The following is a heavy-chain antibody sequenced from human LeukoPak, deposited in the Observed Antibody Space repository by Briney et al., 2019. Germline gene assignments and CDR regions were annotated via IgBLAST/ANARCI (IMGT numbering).Heavy chain of an antibody. J-gene: IGHJ5*02. CDR3: ARHSSGWYQAFYWFDP. CDR1: GGSISGYY. Sequence: RSSETLSLTCTVSGGSISGYYWSWIRQPPGKGLEWIGEINHSGSTNYNPSLKSRVTISVDTSKNQFSLKLSSVTAADTAVYYCARHSSGWYQAFYWFDPWGQGTLVTVSS. CDR2: INHSGST. V-gene: IGHV4-34*01. D-gene: IGHD6-19*01.